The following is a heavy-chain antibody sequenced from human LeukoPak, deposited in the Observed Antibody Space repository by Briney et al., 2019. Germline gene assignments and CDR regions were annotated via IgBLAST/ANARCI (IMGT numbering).Heavy chain of an antibody. Sequence: ASVKVSCKASGYTFSNFDINWVRQATGQGLEWMGWMNPNSGDTVYAQQLQDRVTFTMNTSIATAYMELSRLRSDDTALYFCARRASTVRQGKNWFDPWGQGTQVTV. CDR1: GYTFSNFD. J-gene: IGHJ5*02. D-gene: IGHD4-17*01. CDR3: ARRASTVRQGKNWFDP. V-gene: IGHV1-8*03. CDR2: MNPNSGDT.